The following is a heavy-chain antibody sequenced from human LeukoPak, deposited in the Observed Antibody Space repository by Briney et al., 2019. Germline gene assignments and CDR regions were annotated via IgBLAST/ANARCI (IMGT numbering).Heavy chain of an antibody. Sequence: SETLSLTCTVSGDFITAYYWSWIRQSPGKGLEWVGSVYYSGKTFYSPSLESRVTISVDTSKNHFSLRLISVTAADTAMYYCARHEHKAVAGDTWGQGTLVTVSS. CDR3: ARHEHKAVAGDT. V-gene: IGHV4-59*05. J-gene: IGHJ5*02. CDR1: GDFITAYY. CDR2: VYYSGKT. D-gene: IGHD6-19*01.